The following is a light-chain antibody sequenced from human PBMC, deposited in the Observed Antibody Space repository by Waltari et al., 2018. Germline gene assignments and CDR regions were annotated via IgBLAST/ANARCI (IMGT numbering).Light chain of an antibody. J-gene: IGLJ3*02. CDR1: SVTKNY. CDR2: KDT. Sequence: FDLTQPYSVSVSPGQTARITFSGDSVTKNYTRWFQQKPGRAPLLLIYKDTERPLGFPERFSGSIAGTTITLTITGAQFEDEADYHCFSAADDFWVFGGGTKLTVL. CDR3: FSAADDFWV. V-gene: IGLV3-27*01.